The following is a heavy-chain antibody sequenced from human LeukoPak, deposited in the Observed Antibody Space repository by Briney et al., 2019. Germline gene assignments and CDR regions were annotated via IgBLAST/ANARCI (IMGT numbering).Heavy chain of an antibody. CDR3: ARSDSSRYGWLDP. V-gene: IGHV4-39*01. Sequence: SETLSLTCTVSGGSITSSSYYWAWIRQPPGKGREWIGSIFYVGDTYYNPSLESRITISVDTSRNQFSLKLYSVTPADTAVYYCARSDSSRYGWLDPWGRGTLVTVSS. CDR1: GGSITSSSYY. J-gene: IGHJ5*02. D-gene: IGHD3-22*01. CDR2: IFYVGDT.